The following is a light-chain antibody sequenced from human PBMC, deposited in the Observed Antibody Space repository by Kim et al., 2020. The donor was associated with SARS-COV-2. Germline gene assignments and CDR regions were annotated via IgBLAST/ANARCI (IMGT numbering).Light chain of an antibody. CDR2: DAS. J-gene: IGKJ2*01. CDR1: QSSSSW. V-gene: IGKV1-5*01. CDR3: QQYNSYPYT. Sequence: DIQMTQSPSTLSASVGDRVTITCRASQSSSSWLAWYQQKPGKAPKLLIYDASSLESGVPSRFSGSGSGTEFTLTISSLQPDDLATYYCQQYNSYPYTVGQGTKLGI.